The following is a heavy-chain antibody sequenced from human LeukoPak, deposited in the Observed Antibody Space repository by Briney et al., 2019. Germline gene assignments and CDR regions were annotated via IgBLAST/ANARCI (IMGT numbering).Heavy chain of an antibody. V-gene: IGHV3-30*02. J-gene: IGHJ4*02. Sequence: PGGSLRLSCAASGFTFSSSGIQWVRQAPGRGLEWVAFIQYDGSKKYYADSVKGRFTISRDNSKNMVQLQMNSLTTDDTAIYYCAKGAFVRLGELSPFWGQGTLVTVSS. CDR3: AKGAFVRLGELSPF. CDR1: GFTFSSSG. D-gene: IGHD3-16*02. CDR2: IQYDGSKK.